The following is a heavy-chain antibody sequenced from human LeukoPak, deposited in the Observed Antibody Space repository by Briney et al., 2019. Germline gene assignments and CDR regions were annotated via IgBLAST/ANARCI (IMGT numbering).Heavy chain of an antibody. CDR3: AKDQLGYCTNGVCSGFDS. J-gene: IGHJ4*02. V-gene: IGHV3-33*06. CDR2: IWYDGSNK. CDR1: GFTFSSYG. Sequence: PGGSLRLSCAASGFTFSSYGMHWVRQAPGKGLEWVAVIWYDGSNKYYADSVKGRFTISRDNSKNTLYLQMNSLRAEDTAVYYCAKDQLGYCTNGVCSGFDSWGQGTLVTVSS. D-gene: IGHD2-8*01.